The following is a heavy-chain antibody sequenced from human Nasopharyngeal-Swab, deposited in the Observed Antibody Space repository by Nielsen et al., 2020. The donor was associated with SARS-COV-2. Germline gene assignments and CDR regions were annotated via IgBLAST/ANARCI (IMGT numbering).Heavy chain of an antibody. V-gene: IGHV3-30-3*01. CDR3: ARDRHIVVVTAIPDAFDI. J-gene: IGHJ3*02. Sequence: GGSLRLSCAAPGFTFSSYAMHWVRQAPGKGLEWVAVISYDGSNKYYADSVKGRFTISRDNSKNTLYLQMNSLRAEDTAVYYCARDRHIVVVTAIPDAFDIWGQGTMVTVSS. D-gene: IGHD2-21*02. CDR1: GFTFSSYA. CDR2: ISYDGSNK.